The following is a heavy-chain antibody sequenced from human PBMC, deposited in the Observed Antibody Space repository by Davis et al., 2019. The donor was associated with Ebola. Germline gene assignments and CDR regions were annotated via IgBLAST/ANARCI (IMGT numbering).Heavy chain of an antibody. CDR1: GGSISSGGYS. V-gene: IGHV4-61*08. CDR3: SRTTYYGMDV. Sequence: SETLSLTCAVSGGSISSGGYSWSWIRQPPGKGLEWIGYIYYSGSTNYNPSLKSRVTISVDTSKNQFSLKLSSVTAADTAVYYCSRTTYYGMDVWGQGTTVTVSS. J-gene: IGHJ6*02. D-gene: IGHD1-14*01. CDR2: IYYSGST.